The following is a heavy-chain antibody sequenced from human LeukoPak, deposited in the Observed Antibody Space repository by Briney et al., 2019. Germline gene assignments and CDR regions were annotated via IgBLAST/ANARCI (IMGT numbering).Heavy chain of an antibody. Sequence: PGGSLRLSCAASGFTFSSYWMSWVRQAPGKGLEWVANIKQGGGEKYYVDSVKGRFTISRDNAKNSLYLQMNSLRAEDTAVYYCARDGGVWFGEFSYFDYWGQGTLVTVSS. D-gene: IGHD3-10*01. J-gene: IGHJ4*02. V-gene: IGHV3-7*01. CDR2: IKQGGGEK. CDR1: GFTFSSYW. CDR3: ARDGGVWFGEFSYFDY.